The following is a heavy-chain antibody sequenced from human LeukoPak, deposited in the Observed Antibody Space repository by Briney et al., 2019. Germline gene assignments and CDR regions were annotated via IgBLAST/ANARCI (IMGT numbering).Heavy chain of an antibody. D-gene: IGHD5-18*01. J-gene: IGHJ6*02. Sequence: SVKVSCKASGGTFSSYAISWVRQAPGQGLEWMGRIIPILGIANYAQKFQGRVTITADKSTSTAYMELSSLRSEDTAVYACARDKPRWLRLGRYYGMDVWGQGTTVTVS. CDR3: ARDKPRWLRLGRYYGMDV. CDR2: IIPILGIA. CDR1: GGTFSSYA. V-gene: IGHV1-69*04.